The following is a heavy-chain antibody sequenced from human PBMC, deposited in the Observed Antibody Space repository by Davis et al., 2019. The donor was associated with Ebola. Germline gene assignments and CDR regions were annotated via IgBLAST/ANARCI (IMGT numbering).Heavy chain of an antibody. J-gene: IGHJ3*01. D-gene: IGHD4-17*01. V-gene: IGHV3-74*01. CDR1: GFTFSSYW. CDR2: INSDGSST. Sequence: GESLKISCAASGFTFSSYWMHWVRQAPGKGLVWVSRINSDGSSTSYADSVRGRFTISRDSAKNLLYLQMNTLKTEDTAMYYCSTAFNSVTDGFDFWGQGTMVTVSS. CDR3: STAFNSVTDGFDF.